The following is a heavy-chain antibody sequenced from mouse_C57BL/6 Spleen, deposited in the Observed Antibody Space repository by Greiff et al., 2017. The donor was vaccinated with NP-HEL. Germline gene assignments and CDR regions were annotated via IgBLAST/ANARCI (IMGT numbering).Heavy chain of an antibody. V-gene: IGHV1-59*01. Sequence: QVQLKQPGAELVRPGTSVKLSCKASGYTFTSYWMHWVKQRPGQGLEWIGVIDPSDSYTNYNQKFKGKATLTVDTSSSTAYMQLSSLTSEDSAVYYCARDSSGYLYFDYWGQGTTLTVSS. J-gene: IGHJ2*01. CDR2: IDPSDSYT. CDR1: GYTFTSYW. CDR3: ARDSSGYLYFDY. D-gene: IGHD3-2*02.